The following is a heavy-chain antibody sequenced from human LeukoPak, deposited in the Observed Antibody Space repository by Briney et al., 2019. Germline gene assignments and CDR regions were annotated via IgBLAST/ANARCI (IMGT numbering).Heavy chain of an antibody. CDR1: GGSISSGGYY. V-gene: IGHV4-31*03. CDR2: IYYSGST. Sequence: SETLSLTCTVSGGSISSGGYYWSWIRQHPGKGLEWIGNIYYSGSTYYNPSLKSRVTISVDTSKNQFSLKLSSVTAADTAVYYCARGGGNSGDFDYWGQGTLVTVSS. J-gene: IGHJ4*02. CDR3: ARGGGNSGDFDY. D-gene: IGHD4-23*01.